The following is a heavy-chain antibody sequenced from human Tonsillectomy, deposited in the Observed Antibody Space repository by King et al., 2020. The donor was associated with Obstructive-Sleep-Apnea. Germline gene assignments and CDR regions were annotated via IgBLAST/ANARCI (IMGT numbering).Heavy chain of an antibody. CDR2: INPNTGGT. CDR1: GYTFTAYY. CDR3: ARDPGYCSGGSCFDS. V-gene: IGHV1-2*02. J-gene: IGHJ4*02. Sequence: QLVQSGAEVKKPGASVKVSCKASGYTFTAYYMHWVRQAPGQGLEWRVGINPNTGGTNYAQNFQGRVTMTRDTSISTAYMDLSGLRSDDTGVYYCARDPGYCSGGSCFDSWGQGTLVTVSS. D-gene: IGHD2-15*01.